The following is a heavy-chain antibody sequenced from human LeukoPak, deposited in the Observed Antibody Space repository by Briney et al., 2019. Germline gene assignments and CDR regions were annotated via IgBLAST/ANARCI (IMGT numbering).Heavy chain of an antibody. CDR3: ARMDIVVVPAAIGGENWFDP. CDR2: IYPGDSDT. D-gene: IGHD2-2*02. CDR1: GYSFTSYW. V-gene: IGHV5-51*01. Sequence: GESLKISCKGSGYSFTSYWLGWVRQMPGKGLGWMGIIYPGDSDTRYSPSFQGQVTISADKSISTAYLQWSSLKASDTAMYYCARMDIVVVPAAIGGENWFDPWGQGTLVTDSS. J-gene: IGHJ5*02.